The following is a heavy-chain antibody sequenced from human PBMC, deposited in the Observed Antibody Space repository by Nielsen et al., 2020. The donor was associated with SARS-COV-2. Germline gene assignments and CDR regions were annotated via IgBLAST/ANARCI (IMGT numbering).Heavy chain of an antibody. V-gene: IGHV3-33*05. CDR2: ISYDGSNK. CDR3: ARDLGH. J-gene: IGHJ4*02. Sequence: HWIRQPPGKGLEWVAVISYDGSNKYYADSVKGRFTISRDNSKNTLYLQMNSLRAEDTAVYYCARDLGHWGQGTLVTVSS.